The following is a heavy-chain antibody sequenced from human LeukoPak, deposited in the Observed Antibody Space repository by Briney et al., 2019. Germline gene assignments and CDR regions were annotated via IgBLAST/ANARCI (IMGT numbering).Heavy chain of an antibody. D-gene: IGHD6-13*01. Sequence: PSETLSLTCAVYGGSFSGYYWSWIRQPPGKGLEWIGSIYYSGSTYYNPSLKSRVTISVDTSKNQFSLKLSSVTAADTAVYYCARGEAAAAADWYFDLWGRGTLVTVSS. CDR3: ARGEAAAAADWYFDL. V-gene: IGHV4-34*01. CDR2: IYYSGST. J-gene: IGHJ2*01. CDR1: GGSFSGYY.